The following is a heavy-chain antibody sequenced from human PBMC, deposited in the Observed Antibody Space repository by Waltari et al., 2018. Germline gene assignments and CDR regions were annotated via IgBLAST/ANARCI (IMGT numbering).Heavy chain of an antibody. J-gene: IGHJ4*02. CDR3: ARVSPNLGAAAAGNY. D-gene: IGHD6-13*01. V-gene: IGHV3-48*03. CDR2: ISSSGSTI. CDR1: GFTFSSYE. Sequence: EVQLVESGGGLVQPGGSLRLSCAASGFTFSSYEMNWVRQAPGKGLEWVSYISSSGSTIYYADSVKGRFTISRDNAKNSLYLQMNSLRAEDTAVYYCARVSPNLGAAAAGNYWGQGTLVTVSS.